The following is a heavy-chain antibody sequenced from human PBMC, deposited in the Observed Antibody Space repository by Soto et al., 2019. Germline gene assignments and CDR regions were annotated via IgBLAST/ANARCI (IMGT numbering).Heavy chain of an antibody. D-gene: IGHD3-10*01. J-gene: IGHJ6*02. Sequence: QVQLVESGGGVVQPGKSLRLSCVASGFTFSHFAMQWVRQAPGKGLEWVAVISYDGSNTYYADSVKGRFTISRDISKNTLYLQMNSLRPEDTAVYYCARGEGSHYYYGVDVWGQGSTVTVSS. CDR1: GFTFSHFA. CDR2: ISYDGSNT. CDR3: ARGEGSHYYYGVDV. V-gene: IGHV3-30-3*01.